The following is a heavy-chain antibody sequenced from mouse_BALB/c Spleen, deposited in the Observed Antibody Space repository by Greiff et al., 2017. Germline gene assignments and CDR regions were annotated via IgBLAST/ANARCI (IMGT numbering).Heavy chain of an antibody. V-gene: IGHV5-6-5*01. D-gene: IGHD2-3*01. CDR3: ARALYDSGFDY. CDR1: GFTFSSYA. CDR2: ISSGGST. J-gene: IGHJ2*01. Sequence: EVMLVESGGGLVKPGGSLKLSCAASGFTFSSYAMSWVRQTPEKRLEWVASISSGGSTYYPDSVKGRFTISRDNARNILYLQMSSLRSEDTAMYYCARALYDSGFDYWGQGTTLTVSS.